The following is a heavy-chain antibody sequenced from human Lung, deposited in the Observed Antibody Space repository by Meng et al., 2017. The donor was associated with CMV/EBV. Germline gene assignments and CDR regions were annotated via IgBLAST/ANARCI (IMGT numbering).Heavy chain of an antibody. Sequence: SCAASGFTFDDYVMHWVRQAPGKGLEWVSGISWNSGSIHYADSVKGRFTISRDNAKSSLYLQMDSLRAEDTALYYCAKGLKYFDFYYFDNGGQGTLVTVSS. J-gene: IGHJ4*02. V-gene: IGHV3-9*01. D-gene: IGHD3-9*01. CDR2: ISWNSGSI. CDR1: GFTFDDYV. CDR3: AKGLKYFDFYYFDN.